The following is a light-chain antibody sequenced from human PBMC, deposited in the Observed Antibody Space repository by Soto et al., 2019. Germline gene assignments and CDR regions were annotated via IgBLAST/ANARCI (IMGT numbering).Light chain of an antibody. CDR1: QSVLYDFNNQNY. Sequence: DIVMTQSPEFLGVSLGERATINCQSNQSVLYDFNNQNYVAWYKQKPGQPPQLLSYEVSNRFSGVPDRVSGSGSGTDVTPKIRRVEAEDGGIYYCMQSVQHPWTFGQGTKVDIK. CDR3: MQSVQHPWT. V-gene: IGKV2D-29*01. CDR2: EVS. J-gene: IGKJ1*01.